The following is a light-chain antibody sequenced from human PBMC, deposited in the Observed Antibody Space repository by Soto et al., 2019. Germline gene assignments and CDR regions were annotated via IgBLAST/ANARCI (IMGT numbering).Light chain of an antibody. CDR1: QGISSN. CDR2: GAS. J-gene: IGKJ1*01. Sequence: EIVMTQSPVTLSVSPGERATLSCRASQGISSNLAWYQQKPGQAPRLLIHGASTRATGIPVRFSGSGSGTEFTLTISSLQSEDFAVYYCQQYNNWPPTWTLGQGTKVEIK. V-gene: IGKV3-15*01. CDR3: QQYNNWPPTWT.